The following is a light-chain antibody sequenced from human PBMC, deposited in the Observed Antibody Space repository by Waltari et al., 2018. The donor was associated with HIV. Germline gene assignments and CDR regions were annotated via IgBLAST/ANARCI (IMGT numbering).Light chain of an antibody. Sequence: QSVLTQPPSASGTPGQRVTISCSGRRSNIGSNPVSWSQTLPGTAPKLLISDNNQRPSGVPDRFAGSKSGTSASLAISGLQSEDEGDYYCAAWDDSLDGLFGGGTKLTV. CDR3: AAWDDSLDGL. CDR2: DNN. V-gene: IGLV1-44*01. J-gene: IGLJ2*01. CDR1: RSNIGSNP.